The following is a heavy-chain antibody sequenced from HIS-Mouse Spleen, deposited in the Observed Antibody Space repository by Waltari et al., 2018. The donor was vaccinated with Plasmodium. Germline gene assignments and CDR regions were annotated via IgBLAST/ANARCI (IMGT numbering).Heavy chain of an antibody. V-gene: IGHV4-59*01. CDR2: IYYSGST. CDR1: GGSISSYY. D-gene: IGHD2-2*01. J-gene: IGHJ3*02. Sequence: QVQLQESGPGLVKPSETLSLTCTVSGGSISSYYCSWIRQPPGKGLEWIGYIYYSGSTNYRPSRKSRGTIAVDTSKTPFLMKLSSVTAAETAVYYCARDCSSTSCLDAIDIWGQGKMVTVPS. CDR3: ARDCSSTSCLDAIDI.